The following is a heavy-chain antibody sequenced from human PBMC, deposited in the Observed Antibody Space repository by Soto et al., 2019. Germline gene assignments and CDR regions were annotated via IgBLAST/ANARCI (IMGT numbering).Heavy chain of an antibody. J-gene: IGHJ6*02. Sequence: GGSLRLSCAVSGFTFRSSPMSWVRRAPGKGLEWVAVIWYDGSNKYYADSVKGRFTISRDNSKNTLYLQMNSLRAEDTAVYYCARGRYYDFWSGYMEPAYYGMDVWGQGTTVTVSS. CDR3: ARGRYYDFWSGYMEPAYYGMDV. CDR2: IWYDGSNK. D-gene: IGHD3-3*01. V-gene: IGHV3-33*08. CDR1: GFTFRSSP.